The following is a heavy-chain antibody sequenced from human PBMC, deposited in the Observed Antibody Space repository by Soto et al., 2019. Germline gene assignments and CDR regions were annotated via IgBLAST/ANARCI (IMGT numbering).Heavy chain of an antibody. D-gene: IGHD2-21*02. J-gene: IGHJ4*02. Sequence: EVQVMESGGDLVKPGGSLRLSCVASGFDLNKGWMSWVRQAPGKGLEWVGRIKSKTEGGTIDYAVSVKGRFTISRDDSENTLYLQRNSLKIEDTAVYYCAVQVTGGQGTLVTVSS. CDR3: AVQVT. V-gene: IGHV3-15*01. CDR2: IKSKTEGGTI. CDR1: GFDLNKGW.